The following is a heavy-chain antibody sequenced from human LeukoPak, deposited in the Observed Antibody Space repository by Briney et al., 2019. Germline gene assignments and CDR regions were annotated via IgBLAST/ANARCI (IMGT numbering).Heavy chain of an antibody. Sequence: GGSLRLSCAASGFTFDNAWMNWVRQAPGKGLEWVGRTKSKTAGGTIDYAAPVKGRFTISRDDSKNTLYLQMNSLKIEDTAVYYCSRARDPGFYPDYWGRGTLVTFSS. J-gene: IGHJ4*02. D-gene: IGHD3-9*01. V-gene: IGHV3-15*01. CDR1: GFTFDNAW. CDR3: SRARDPGFYPDY. CDR2: TKSKTAGGTI.